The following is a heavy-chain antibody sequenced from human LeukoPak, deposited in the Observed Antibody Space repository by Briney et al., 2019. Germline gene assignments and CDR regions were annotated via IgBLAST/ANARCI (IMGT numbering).Heavy chain of an antibody. CDR2: ISSNGGST. Sequence: GGSLRLSCSASGFTFRSYAVHWVRQAPGKGLEYISSISSNGGSTYYADSVKGRFTISRDNSKNTLYLQMNSLRAEDTAVYYCARDGFSSGYPYDAFDIWGQGTMVTVSS. CDR3: ARDGFSSGYPYDAFDI. V-gene: IGHV3-64*04. CDR1: GFTFRSYA. D-gene: IGHD3-22*01. J-gene: IGHJ3*02.